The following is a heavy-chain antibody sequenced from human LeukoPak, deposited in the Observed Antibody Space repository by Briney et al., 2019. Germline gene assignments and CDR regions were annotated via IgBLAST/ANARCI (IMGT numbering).Heavy chain of an antibody. CDR3: AKEDLRAYAFDI. Sequence: GGSLRLSCVASGFTFNSYAMSWVRQAPGKGLEWVSVVSGSGGSTYYADSVKGRFTISRDNSKNTLYLHMNSLRAEDTAEYYCAKEDLRAYAFDIWGQGTMVTVSS. J-gene: IGHJ3*02. CDR1: GFTFNSYA. V-gene: IGHV3-23*01. CDR2: VSGSGGST.